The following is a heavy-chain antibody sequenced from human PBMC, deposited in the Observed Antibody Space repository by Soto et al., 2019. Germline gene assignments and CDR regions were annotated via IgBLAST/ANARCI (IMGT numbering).Heavy chain of an antibody. CDR2: FDPEDGET. CDR1: GYTLTELS. D-gene: IGHD3-9*01. J-gene: IGHJ3*02. Sequence: GASVKVSCKGYGYTLTELSMHWVRQAPGKGLEWMGGFDPEDGETIYAQKFQGRVTMTEDTSTDTAYMELSSLRSEDTAVYYCATALGDVLRYFDWPPDAFDIWVQGTMVTVSS. V-gene: IGHV1-24*01. CDR3: ATALGDVLRYFDWPPDAFDI.